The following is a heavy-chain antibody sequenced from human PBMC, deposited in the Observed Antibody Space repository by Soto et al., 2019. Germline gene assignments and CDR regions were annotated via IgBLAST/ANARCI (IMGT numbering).Heavy chain of an antibody. D-gene: IGHD3-3*01. Sequence: SETLSLTCTVSGGSISSGDYYWSWIRQPAGKGLEWIGRIDTSGNTNYNPSLKSRVTMSVDTSKKQFSLKLTSVTAADTALYYCARGGQDFWSGPFDYWGRGALVTVS. J-gene: IGHJ4*02. CDR2: IDTSGNT. CDR1: GGSISSGDYY. CDR3: ARGGQDFWSGPFDY. V-gene: IGHV4-61*02.